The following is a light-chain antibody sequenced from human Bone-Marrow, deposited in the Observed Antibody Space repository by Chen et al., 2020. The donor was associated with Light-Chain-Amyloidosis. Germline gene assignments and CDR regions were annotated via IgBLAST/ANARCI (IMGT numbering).Light chain of an antibody. CDR2: DDS. V-gene: IGLV3-21*02. J-gene: IGLJ3*02. Sequence: SYVLTQPSSVSVAPGQAATIAWGGNNIGSTSVQWYQQTPGQAPLLVVYDDSDRPSGIPERLPGSNSGNTATLTISRVEAGDEADYYCQVWDRSSDRPVFGGGTKLTVL. CDR3: QVWDRSSDRPV. CDR1: NIGSTS.